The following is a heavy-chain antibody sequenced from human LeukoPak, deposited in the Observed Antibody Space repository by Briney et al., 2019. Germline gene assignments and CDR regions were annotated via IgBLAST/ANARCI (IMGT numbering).Heavy chain of an antibody. CDR3: ARDRELLGLDY. CDR1: GGSISSGGYY. D-gene: IGHD1-26*01. Sequence: SETLSLTCTVSGGSISSGGYYWSWIRQHPGKGLEWIGYIYYSGSTYYNPSLKSRVTISVDTSKNQFSLKPSSVTAADRAVYYCARDRELLGLDYWGQGTLVTVSS. CDR2: IYYSGST. V-gene: IGHV4-31*03. J-gene: IGHJ4*02.